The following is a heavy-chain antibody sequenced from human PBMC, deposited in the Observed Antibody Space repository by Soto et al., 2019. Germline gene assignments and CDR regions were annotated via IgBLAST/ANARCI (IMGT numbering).Heavy chain of an antibody. V-gene: IGHV1-8*01. CDR2: MNPNSGNT. Sequence: ASVKVSCKASGYTFTSYDINWVRQATGQGLEWMGWMNPNSGNTGYAQKFQGRVTMTRNTSISTAYMELSSLRSEDTAVYYCARVGELVVATIGYYYMDVWGKGTTVTVSS. J-gene: IGHJ6*03. CDR3: ARVGELVVATIGYYYMDV. D-gene: IGHD5-12*01. CDR1: GYTFTSYD.